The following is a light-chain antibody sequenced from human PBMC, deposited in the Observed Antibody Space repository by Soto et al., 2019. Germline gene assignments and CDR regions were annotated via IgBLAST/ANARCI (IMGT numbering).Light chain of an antibody. CDR3: QQYNGSPRT. CDR2: GAS. Sequence: MASQSISNYLAWYQQKPGQAPRLLIYGASTLPTGVPSRFSGSGSGTDFTLTISSLQSEDFAIYYCQQYNGSPRTFGQGTKVDI. CDR1: QSISNY. V-gene: IGKV3-15*01. J-gene: IGKJ1*01.